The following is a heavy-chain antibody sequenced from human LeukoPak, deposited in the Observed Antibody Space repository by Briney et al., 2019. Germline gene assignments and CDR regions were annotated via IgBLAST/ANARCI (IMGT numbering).Heavy chain of an antibody. V-gene: IGHV4-34*01. CDR2: INHSGST. J-gene: IGHJ4*02. Sequence: SETLSLTCAVYGGSFSGYYWSWIRQPPGKGLEWIGEINHSGSTNYNPSLKSRVTISVDTSKNQFSLKLSSVTAADTAVYYCHSSGYYPGPYYFDYWGQGTLVTVSS. CDR3: HSSGYYPGPYYFDY. D-gene: IGHD3-22*01. CDR1: GGSFSGYY.